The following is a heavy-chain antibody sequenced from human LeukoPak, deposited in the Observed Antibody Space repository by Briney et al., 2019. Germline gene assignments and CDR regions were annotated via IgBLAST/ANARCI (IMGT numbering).Heavy chain of an antibody. CDR3: ANHRSAFEF. D-gene: IGHD3-10*01. V-gene: IGHV3-23*01. J-gene: IGHJ4*02. CDR2: ISGSATGGIT. CDR1: GFTFSSYA. Sequence: GGSLRLSCAASGFTFSSYAMSWVRQAPGKGLEWVSAISGSATGGITNYADSVKGRFTISRDNDKSTVYLQMNNLKVEDTAVYYCANHRSAFEFWGQGTLVTVSS.